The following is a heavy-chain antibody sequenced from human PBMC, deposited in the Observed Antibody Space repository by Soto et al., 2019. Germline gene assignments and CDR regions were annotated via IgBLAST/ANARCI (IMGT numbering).Heavy chain of an antibody. Sequence: GSLRLSCAASGSTVSSNYMSWVRQAPGKGLEWVSVIYSGGSTYYADSVRGRFTISRDNSKNTLYLQMNSLRAEDTAVYYCARVIAVAGTEAFDIWGQGTMVTVSS. CDR1: GSTVSSNY. D-gene: IGHD6-19*01. CDR2: IYSGGST. J-gene: IGHJ3*02. CDR3: ARVIAVAGTEAFDI. V-gene: IGHV3-66*01.